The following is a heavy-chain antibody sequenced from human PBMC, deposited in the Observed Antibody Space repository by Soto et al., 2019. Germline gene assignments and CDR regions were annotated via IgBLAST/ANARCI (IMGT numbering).Heavy chain of an antibody. V-gene: IGHV5-51*01. Sequence: PGESLKISCKGSGYSFTSYWIGWVLQMPGKGLEWMGIIYPGDSDIRYSPSFQGQVTISADKSISTAYLQWSGLKASDTAIYYCARQLPYGGNSYYGMDVWGQGTTVTVSS. D-gene: IGHD2-15*01. J-gene: IGHJ6*02. CDR3: ARQLPYGGNSYYGMDV. CDR1: GYSFTSYW. CDR2: IYPGDSDI.